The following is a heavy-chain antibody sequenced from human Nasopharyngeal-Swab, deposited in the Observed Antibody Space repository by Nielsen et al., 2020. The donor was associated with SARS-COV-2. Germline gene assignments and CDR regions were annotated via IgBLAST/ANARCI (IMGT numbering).Heavy chain of an antibody. D-gene: IGHD3-10*01. CDR1: GFTVSSNY. J-gene: IGHJ4*02. CDR3: ARVQLGSSGSYSDSLDY. V-gene: IGHV3-66*01. CDR2: IYSGGST. Sequence: GGSLRPSCAASGFTVSSNYMSWVRQAPGKGLEWVSVIYSGGSTYYADSVKGRFTISRDNSKNTLYLQMNSLRAEDTAVYYCARVQLGSSGSYSDSLDYWGQGTLVTVSS.